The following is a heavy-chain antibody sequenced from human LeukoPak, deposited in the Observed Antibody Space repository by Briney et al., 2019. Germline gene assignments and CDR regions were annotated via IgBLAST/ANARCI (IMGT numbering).Heavy chain of an antibody. CDR3: ARDMATVTTH. CDR2: INHSGST. J-gene: IGHJ4*02. CDR1: GGSFSGYY. Sequence: SETLSLTCAVYGGSFSGYYWSWIRQPPGKGLEWIGEINHSGSTNYNPSLKSRVTISVDTSKNQFSLKLSSVTAADTAVYYCARDMATVTTHWGQGTLVTVSS. V-gene: IGHV4-34*01. D-gene: IGHD4-11*01.